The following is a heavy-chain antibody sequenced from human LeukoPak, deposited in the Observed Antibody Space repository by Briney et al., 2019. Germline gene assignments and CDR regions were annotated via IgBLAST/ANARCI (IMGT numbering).Heavy chain of an antibody. D-gene: IGHD3-3*01. CDR1: GFTFSSYW. Sequence: PGGSLRLSCAASGFTFSSYWMSWVRQAQGEGLEGVANIKQDGSEKYYVDSVKGRFTISRDNAKNSLYLQMNSLRAEDTAVYYCARGSGVVRPSWFDPWGQGTLVTVSS. V-gene: IGHV3-7*03. CDR2: IKQDGSEK. CDR3: ARGSGVVRPSWFDP. J-gene: IGHJ5*02.